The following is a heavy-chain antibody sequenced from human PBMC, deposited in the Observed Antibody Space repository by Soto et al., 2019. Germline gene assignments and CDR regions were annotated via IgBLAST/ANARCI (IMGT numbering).Heavy chain of an antibody. D-gene: IGHD3-10*01. CDR2: INHSGST. J-gene: IGHJ6*03. CDR1: GGSFSGYY. V-gene: IGHV4-34*01. Sequence: QVQLQQWGAGLLKPSETLSLTCAVYGGSFSGYYWSWIRQPPGKGLEWIGEINHSGSTNYNPSLKSRGTISVDKSKNQFSLQLSSVTAAATAVYYCARGPRWFGEFMMTRHYYYYYYMDVWGKGTTVTVSS. CDR3: ARGPRWFGEFMMTRHYYYYYYMDV.